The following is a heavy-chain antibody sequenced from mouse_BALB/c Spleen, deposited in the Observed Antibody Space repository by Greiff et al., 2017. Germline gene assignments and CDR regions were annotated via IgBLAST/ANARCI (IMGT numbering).Heavy chain of an antibody. Sequence: VQLQQSGAELMKPGASVKISCKATGYTFSSYWIEWVRQRPGNGLEWIGEINRSNGGTNYTEKFKRKVTLTIDKSSSTAYMQISSLTSEDSAIYYCAGGAMDYWGQGTSVTVSS. J-gene: IGHJ4*01. CDR2: INRSNGGT. CDR3: AGGAMDY. CDR1: GYTFSSYW. V-gene: IGHV1-9*01.